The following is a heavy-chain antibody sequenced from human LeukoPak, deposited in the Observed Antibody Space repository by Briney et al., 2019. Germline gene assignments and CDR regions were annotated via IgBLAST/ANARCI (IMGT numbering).Heavy chain of an antibody. J-gene: IGHJ4*02. CDR2: INSDGSST. Sequence: GGSLRLSCAASGFTFSSYWMHWVRQAPGKGLVWVSRINSDGSSTSYADSVKGRFTISRDNAKNTLYLQMNSLRAEDTAVYYCASLLRGADFDYWGQGTLVTVSS. CDR3: ASLLRGADFDY. CDR1: GFTFSSYW. V-gene: IGHV3-74*01. D-gene: IGHD1-26*01.